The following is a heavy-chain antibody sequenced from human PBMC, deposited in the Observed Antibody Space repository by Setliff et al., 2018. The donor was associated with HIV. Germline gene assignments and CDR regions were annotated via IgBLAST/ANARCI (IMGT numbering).Heavy chain of an antibody. V-gene: IGHV4-38-2*01. CDR3: PRRIYGNNPYFDY. D-gene: IGHD4-17*01. CDR1: GYSISSGYY. Sequence: LSLTCGVSGYSISSGYYWGWIRQPPGKGLEWIGSIYHNGITYYNPSLKSRVTISVDTSQNQFSLKLSSVTAADTAIYYFPRRIYGNNPYFDYWSQGTLVTVSS. CDR2: IYHNGIT. J-gene: IGHJ4*02.